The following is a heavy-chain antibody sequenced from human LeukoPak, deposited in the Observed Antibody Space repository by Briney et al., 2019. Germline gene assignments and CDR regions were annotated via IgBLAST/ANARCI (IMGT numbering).Heavy chain of an antibody. CDR1: GYKFISHY. CDR2: MHGGNGNT. Sequence: ASVRVSCKASGYKFISHYLQWVRQAPGIGPEWMGWMHGGNGNTRYAEKFEGRVTMTRDTSTSTAYMDLSSLTSDDTAVYYCAREGSYCVGGDCYSFDFWGQGTLVTVSS. D-gene: IGHD2-21*02. J-gene: IGHJ4*02. CDR3: AREGSYCVGGDCYSFDF. V-gene: IGHV1-2*02.